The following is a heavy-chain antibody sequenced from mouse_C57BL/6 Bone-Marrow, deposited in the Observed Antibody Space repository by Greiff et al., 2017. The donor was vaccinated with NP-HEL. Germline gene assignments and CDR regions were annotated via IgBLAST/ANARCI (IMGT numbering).Heavy chain of an antibody. CDR2: IYPRSGNT. CDR1: GYTFTSYG. D-gene: IGHD1-1*01. CDR3: ARRLTTVESYFDY. Sequence: VQLQQSGAELARPGASVKLSCKASGYTFTSYGISWVKQRTGQGLEWIGEIYPRSGNTYYNEKFKGKATLTADKSSSTAYMELRSLTSEDSAVYFCARRLTTVESYFDYWGQGTTLTVSS. V-gene: IGHV1-81*01. J-gene: IGHJ2*01.